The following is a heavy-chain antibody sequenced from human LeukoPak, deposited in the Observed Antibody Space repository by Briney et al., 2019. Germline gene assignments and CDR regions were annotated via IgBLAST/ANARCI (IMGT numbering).Heavy chain of an antibody. CDR2: IYTSRGT. D-gene: IGHD6-6*01. Sequence: PSETLSLTCTVSGGSISSYYWSWIRQPPGKGLEWIGYIYTSRGTNYIPSLKSRVTISIDTSKSQFSLKLSSVTAADTAVYYCARLTRLSTSPDRYYFDYWGQGTLVTVSS. J-gene: IGHJ4*02. CDR1: GGSISSYY. CDR3: ARLTRLSTSPDRYYFDY. V-gene: IGHV4-4*09.